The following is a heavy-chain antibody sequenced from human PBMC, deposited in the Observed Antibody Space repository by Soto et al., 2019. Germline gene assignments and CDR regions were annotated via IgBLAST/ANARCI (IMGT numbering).Heavy chain of an antibody. CDR1: GFIFSSYA. CDR2: ISGSGGNT. CDR3: AREDSSGWYGAFDI. J-gene: IGHJ3*02. V-gene: IGHV3-23*01. D-gene: IGHD6-19*01. Sequence: PGGSLRLSCAASGFIFSSYAMSWVRQAPGKGLEWVSAISGSGGNTYYADSVKGRFIISRDNSKNTLYLQMNSLRAEDTAVYYCAREDSSGWYGAFDIWGQGTMVTVSS.